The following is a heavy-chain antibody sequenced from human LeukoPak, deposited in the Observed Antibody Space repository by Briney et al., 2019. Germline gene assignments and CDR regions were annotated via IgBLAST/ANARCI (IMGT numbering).Heavy chain of an antibody. D-gene: IGHD5-18*01. CDR2: INHSGST. CDR1: GGSFSGYY. V-gene: IGHV4-34*01. Sequence: SETLSLTCAVYGGSFSGYYWSWIRQPPGKGLEWIGEINHSGSTNYNPSLKSRVTISVDTSKNQFSLKLSSVTAADTAVYYCARVGYLLIRSRFRVQHFDYWGQGTLVTVSS. J-gene: IGHJ4*02. CDR3: ARVGYLLIRSRFRVQHFDY.